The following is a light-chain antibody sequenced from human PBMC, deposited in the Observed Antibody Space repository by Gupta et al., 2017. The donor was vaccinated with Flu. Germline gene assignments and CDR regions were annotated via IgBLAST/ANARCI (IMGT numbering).Light chain of an antibody. CDR3: GTWDTSLTSVV. V-gene: IGLV1-51*01. Sequence: QSVLTQPPSVSAAPGQKVTISCSGSSSNIGNNYVSWYQQLPGTAPKLLIYDNDKRPPGIPDRCSGSKSATSATLGITGRQTGDEADYYCGTWDTSLTSVVFGGGTKLTVL. CDR2: DND. CDR1: SSNIGNNY. J-gene: IGLJ2*01.